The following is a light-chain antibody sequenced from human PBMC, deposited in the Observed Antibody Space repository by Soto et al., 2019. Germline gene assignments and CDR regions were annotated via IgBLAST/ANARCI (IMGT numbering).Light chain of an antibody. Sequence: EMVMTQSPATLSVSPGERATLSCRASQSVSSNLAWYQQKPGQAPRLLIYGASTRANGIPARFSGSGSGTEFTLTISSLQSEDFAVYYCQQYNNWPPLTFGPGTKVDIK. J-gene: IGKJ3*01. CDR1: QSVSSN. CDR3: QQYNNWPPLT. V-gene: IGKV3-15*01. CDR2: GAS.